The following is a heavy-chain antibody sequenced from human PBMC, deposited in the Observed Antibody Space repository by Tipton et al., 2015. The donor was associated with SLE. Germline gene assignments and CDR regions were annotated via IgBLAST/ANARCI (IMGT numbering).Heavy chain of an antibody. CDR2: IHYTGNS. Sequence: TLSLTCIVSGDSISRGGYYWSWIRQPPGKGLEWIGYIHYTGNSHYSPSLESRVTISVDTSKKQFSLKLSSVTAADTAVYYCARHTGASPFDYWGQGTLVTVSS. CDR1: GDSISRGGYY. J-gene: IGHJ4*01. D-gene: IGHD1-14*01. V-gene: IGHV4-61*08. CDR3: ARHTGASPFDY.